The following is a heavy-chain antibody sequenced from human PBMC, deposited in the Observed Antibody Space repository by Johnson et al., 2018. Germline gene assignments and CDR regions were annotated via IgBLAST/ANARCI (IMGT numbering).Heavy chain of an antibody. CDR3: VRSGSYAAFDI. J-gene: IGHJ3*02. CDR2: ISYDGSNK. V-gene: IGHV3-30*03. Sequence: QVQLVQSAGGVVQPGRSLRLSCAASGFTFSSYGMHWVRQAPGKGLEWVAVISYDGSNKYYADSVKGRFTISRDNSKNTLYLQMNSLRAEETAVYYCVRSGSYAAFDIWGQGTMVTVSS. CDR1: GFTFSSYG. D-gene: IGHD1-26*01.